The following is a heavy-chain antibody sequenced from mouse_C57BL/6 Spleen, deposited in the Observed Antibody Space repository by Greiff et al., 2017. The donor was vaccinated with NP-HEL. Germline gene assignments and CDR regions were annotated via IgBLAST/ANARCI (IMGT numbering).Heavy chain of an antibody. J-gene: IGHJ1*03. CDR1: GYTFTSYW. Sequence: QVQLQQPGAELVRPGSSVKLSCKASGYTFTSYWMHWVKQRPIQGLEWIGNIDPSDSETHYNQKFKDKATLTVDKSSSTAYMQLSSLTSEDSAVYYCARSIHYGSSNWYFDVWGTGTTVTVSS. V-gene: IGHV1-52*01. D-gene: IGHD1-1*01. CDR2: IDPSDSET. CDR3: ARSIHYGSSNWYFDV.